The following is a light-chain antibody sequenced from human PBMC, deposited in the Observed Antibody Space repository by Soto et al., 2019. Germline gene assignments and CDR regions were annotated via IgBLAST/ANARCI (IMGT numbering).Light chain of an antibody. J-gene: IGKJ5*01. CDR2: GAS. CDR1: QSVSSRY. Sequence: EIVLTQSPGTLSLSPGERATLSCRASQSVSSRYLAWYQQKPGQAPRLLIYGASRTATGIPDRFSGSGSGTDFTLTISRLEPEDFAVYYCQQYGTSPPITFGQGTRLEIE. CDR3: QQYGTSPPIT. V-gene: IGKV3-20*01.